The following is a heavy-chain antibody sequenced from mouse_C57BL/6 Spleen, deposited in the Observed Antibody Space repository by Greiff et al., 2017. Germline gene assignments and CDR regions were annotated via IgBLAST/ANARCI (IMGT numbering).Heavy chain of an antibody. CDR3: ASWDYDIYAMDY. Sequence: EVQLVESGGGLVKPGGSLTLSCAASGFTFSDYGMHWVRQAPEKGLEWVAYISSGSSTIYYADTVKGRFTSSRDNAKNTLFLQMTSLRSEDTAMYYCASWDYDIYAMDYWGQGTSVTVSS. V-gene: IGHV5-17*01. J-gene: IGHJ4*01. D-gene: IGHD2-4*01. CDR2: ISSGSSTI. CDR1: GFTFSDYG.